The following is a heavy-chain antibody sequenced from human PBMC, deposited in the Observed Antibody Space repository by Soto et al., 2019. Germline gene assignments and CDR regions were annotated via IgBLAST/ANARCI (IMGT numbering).Heavy chain of an antibody. CDR1: GGTFSSYA. Sequence: QVQLVQSGAEVKKPGSSVKVSCKASGGTFSSYAISWVRQAPGQGLEWMGGIIPIFGTANYAQKFQGRVTITADESTSTAYMELSSMRSEDTAVYYWASRDYCGGDCSSPIYWSFDLWGRGTLVTVSS. CDR2: IIPIFGTA. V-gene: IGHV1-69*12. D-gene: IGHD2-21*02. CDR3: ASRDYCGGDCSSPIYWSFDL. J-gene: IGHJ2*01.